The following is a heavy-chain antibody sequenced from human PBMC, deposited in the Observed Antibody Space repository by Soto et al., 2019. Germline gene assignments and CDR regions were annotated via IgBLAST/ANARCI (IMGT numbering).Heavy chain of an antibody. CDR1: GFTFSSYG. CDR3: TLAATGTSYGMDV. D-gene: IGHD6-13*01. V-gene: IGHV3-33*01. J-gene: IGHJ6*02. CDR2: IWYDGSNK. Sequence: QVQLVESGGGVVQPGRSLRLSCAASGFTFSSYGMHWVRLAPGKGLEWVAVIWYDGSNKYYADSVKGRFTISRDNSKNTLYLQMNSLRAEDTAVYYCTLAATGTSYGMDVWGQGTTVTVSS.